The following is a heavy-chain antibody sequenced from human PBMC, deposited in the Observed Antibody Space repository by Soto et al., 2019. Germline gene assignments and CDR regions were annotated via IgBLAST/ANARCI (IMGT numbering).Heavy chain of an antibody. Sequence: EVQLVESGGGLVQPGGSLRLSCLASEFTFNPYWRNWVRQAPGRGLEWVDNIKDDGSEGNYVDSVKGRFTISRDNAKYLLNLHWSSLTGEDTAVYFCAGDWCSPGRGSAVSYYYNNGMDVWGQGTTVTVSS. CDR3: AGDWCSPGRGSAVSYYYNNGMDV. D-gene: IGHD6-19*01. V-gene: IGHV3-7*05. CDR2: IKDDGSEG. J-gene: IGHJ6*02. CDR1: EFTFNPYW.